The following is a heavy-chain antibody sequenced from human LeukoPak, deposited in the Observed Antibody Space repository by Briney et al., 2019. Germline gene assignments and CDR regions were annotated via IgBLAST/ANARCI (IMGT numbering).Heavy chain of an antibody. CDR1: GFTFSSYS. CDR2: ISSSSSYI. CDR3: AREGPGSGYYDFDY. Sequence: PGGSLRLSCAASGFTFSSYSMNWVRQAPGKGLEWVSSISSSSSYIYYADSVKGRFTISRDNAKNSLYLQMNSLRAEDTAVYYCAREGPGSGYYDFDYWGQGTLVTVSS. V-gene: IGHV3-21*04. J-gene: IGHJ4*02. D-gene: IGHD3-3*01.